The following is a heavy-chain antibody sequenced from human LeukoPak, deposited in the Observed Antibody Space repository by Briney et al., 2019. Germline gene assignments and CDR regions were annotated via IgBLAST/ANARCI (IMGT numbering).Heavy chain of an antibody. CDR2: INHSGST. D-gene: IGHD5-18*01. J-gene: IGHJ4*02. V-gene: IGHV4-34*09. Sequence: SETLSLTCAVYGGSFSGYYWSWIRQPPGKGLEWIGEINHSGSTNYNPSLKSRVTISVDTSKNQFSLKLSSVTAADTAVYYCARDATDTAMFLWGQGTLVTVSS. CDR1: GGSFSGYY. CDR3: ARDATDTAMFL.